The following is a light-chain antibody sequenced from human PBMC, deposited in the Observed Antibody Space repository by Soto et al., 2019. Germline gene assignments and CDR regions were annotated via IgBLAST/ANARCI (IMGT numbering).Light chain of an antibody. J-gene: IGLJ3*02. CDR2: DVS. CDR1: SSDIGGYNY. V-gene: IGLV2-14*01. CDR3: SSYTSSSTWV. Sequence: QSALTQPASVSGSPGQSITISCTGTSSDIGGYNYVSWYQQHPGKAPKLIIYDVSNRPSGVSNRFSGSKSDNTASLTISGLQAEDEADYYCSSYTSSSTWVFGGGTKLTVL.